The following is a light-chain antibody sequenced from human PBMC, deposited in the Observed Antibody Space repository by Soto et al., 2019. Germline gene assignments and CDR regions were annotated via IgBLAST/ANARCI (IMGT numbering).Light chain of an antibody. CDR3: QQYNNWPRT. CDR1: QSVSSN. V-gene: IGKV3-15*01. J-gene: IGKJ2*01. Sequence: EIVMTQSPATLSVSPGERATLSCRASQSVSSNLAWYQQKPGQAPRLLIYGASTRATGIPARFSGSGSGTEFTLTIXXXXXXXXXXYYCQQYNNWPRTFGQGTKLEIK. CDR2: GAS.